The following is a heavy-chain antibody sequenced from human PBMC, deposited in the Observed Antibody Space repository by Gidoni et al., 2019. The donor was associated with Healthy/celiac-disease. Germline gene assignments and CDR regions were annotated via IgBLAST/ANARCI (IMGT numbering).Heavy chain of an antibody. V-gene: IGHV4-39*01. J-gene: IGHJ3*02. CDR3: ARILWFGESAFDI. CDR1: GGSISSSSYY. D-gene: IGHD3-10*01. CDR2: IYYSGST. Sequence: QLQLLESGPGLVKPSETLSLTCTVSGGSISSSSYYWGWIRQPPGKGLEWIGSIYYSGSTYYNPSLKSRVTISVDTSKNQFSLKLSSVTAADTAVYYCARILWFGESAFDIWGQGTMVTVSS.